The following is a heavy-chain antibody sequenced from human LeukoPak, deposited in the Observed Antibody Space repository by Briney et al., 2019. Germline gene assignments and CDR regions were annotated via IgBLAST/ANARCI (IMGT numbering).Heavy chain of an antibody. CDR3: ATEPSFLVFFDY. CDR2: IYYSGSN. V-gene: IGHV4-31*03. CDR1: GGSISSGGYY. Sequence: SQTLSLTCTVSGGSISSGGYYWIWLPQHPGKGLVWFGYIYYSGSNYHTPSLKSRVTISVDTSQIQLSLRLSSVTAADTAVYYCATEPSFLVFFDYWGQRTLVTVS. J-gene: IGHJ4*02. D-gene: IGHD2-2*01.